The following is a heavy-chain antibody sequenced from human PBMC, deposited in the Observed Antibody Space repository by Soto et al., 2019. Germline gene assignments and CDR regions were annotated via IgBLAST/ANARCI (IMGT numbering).Heavy chain of an antibody. CDR1: GGSFSGYY. D-gene: IGHD3-10*01. V-gene: IGHV4-34*01. CDR3: ARLRGRSYYYYGMDV. CDR2: INHSGST. Sequence: PSETLSLTCAVYGGSFSGYYWSWIRQPPGKGLEWIGEINHSGSTNYNPSLKSRVTISVDTSKNQFSLKLSSVTAADTAVYYCARLRGRSYYYYGMDVWGQGTTVTVSS. J-gene: IGHJ6*02.